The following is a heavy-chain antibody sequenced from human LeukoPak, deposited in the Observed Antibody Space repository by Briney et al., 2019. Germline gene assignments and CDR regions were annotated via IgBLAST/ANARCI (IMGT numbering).Heavy chain of an antibody. CDR3: ARAQPDYNLFDP. D-gene: IGHD2-21*01. Sequence: GASVKVSCKASGYTFTSNDIDWVRQAPGQGLEWMGWMNPKSGNTAYAQKFQGRVTMTTSTSINTAYMGLSSLTSEDTAVNYCARAQPDYNLFDPWGQGTLVTVSS. J-gene: IGHJ5*02. CDR2: MNPKSGNT. V-gene: IGHV1-8*01. CDR1: GYTFTSND.